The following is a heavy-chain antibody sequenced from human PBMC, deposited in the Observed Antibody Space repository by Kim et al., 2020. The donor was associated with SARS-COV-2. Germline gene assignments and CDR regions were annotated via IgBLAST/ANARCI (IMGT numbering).Heavy chain of an antibody. J-gene: IGHJ4*02. D-gene: IGHD6-13*01. V-gene: IGHV4-31*02. Sequence: NPSLQSRVTISVDASKNQFSLKLSSVTAADTAVYYCVRFYSSSWYYFDYWGQGTLVTVSS. CDR3: VRFYSSSWYYFDY.